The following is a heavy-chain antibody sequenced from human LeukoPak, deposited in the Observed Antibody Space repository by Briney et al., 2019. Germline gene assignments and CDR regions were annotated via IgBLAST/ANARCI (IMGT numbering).Heavy chain of an antibody. V-gene: IGHV3-64D*09. J-gene: IGHJ5*01. CDR1: GFTFTSYS. CDR3: VIRTSSAWYDF. D-gene: IGHD6-19*01. Sequence: GGSLRLSCSASGFTFTSYSMHWVRQAPGKGLEYVSAINDNGGSTYYGDSVKGRFTISRDNSKNTLYLQMSSLRGDDTAIYYCVIRTSSAWYDFWGQGTLVIVSS. CDR2: INDNGGST.